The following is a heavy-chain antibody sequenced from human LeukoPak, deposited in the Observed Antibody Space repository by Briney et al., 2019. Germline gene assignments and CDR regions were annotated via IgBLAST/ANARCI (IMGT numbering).Heavy chain of an antibody. CDR1: GYTFTSYA. D-gene: IGHD2-15*01. CDR3: ARDPYCSGGSCYSDPDAFDI. Sequence: SVKVSCKASGYTFTSYAISWVRQAPGQGLEWMGGVIPIFGTANYAQKFQGRATITTDESTSTAYMELSSLRSDDTAVYYCARDPYCSGGSCYSDPDAFDIWGQGTMVTVSS. CDR2: VIPIFGTA. V-gene: IGHV1-69*05. J-gene: IGHJ3*02.